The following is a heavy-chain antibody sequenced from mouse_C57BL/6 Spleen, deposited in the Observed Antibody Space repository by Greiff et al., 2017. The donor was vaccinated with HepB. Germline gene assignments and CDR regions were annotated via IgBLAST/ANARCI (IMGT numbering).Heavy chain of an antibody. CDR3: ARPGSSPAWFAY. D-gene: IGHD1-1*01. V-gene: IGHV1-64*01. J-gene: IGHJ3*01. Sequence: VQLQQPGAELVKPGASVKLSCKASGYTFTSYWMHWVKQRPGQGLEWIGMILPNSGSTNYNEKFKSKATLTVDKSSSTAYMQLSILTSDDSAVYYCARPGSSPAWFAYWGQGTLVTVSA. CDR1: GYTFTSYW. CDR2: ILPNSGST.